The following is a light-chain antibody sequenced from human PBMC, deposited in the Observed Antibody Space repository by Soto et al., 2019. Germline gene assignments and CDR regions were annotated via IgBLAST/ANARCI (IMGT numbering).Light chain of an antibody. CDR2: HAS. Sequence: EIVLTQSPGTLSLSPGERATLSCRASQSLSSSNLAWYQHKPGQAPRLLIYHASSRATGIPDRFSGSGSGTDFTLTISRLEPEDFAGYFCQQYNNWPLYTVGQGTKLEI. CDR3: QQYNNWPLYT. V-gene: IGKV3D-20*02. J-gene: IGKJ2*01. CDR1: QSLSSSN.